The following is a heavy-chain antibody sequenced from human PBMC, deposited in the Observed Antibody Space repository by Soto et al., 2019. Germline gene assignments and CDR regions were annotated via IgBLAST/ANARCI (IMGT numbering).Heavy chain of an antibody. CDR3: ARGDFGVITEDWFDP. V-gene: IGHV1-8*01. Sequence: ASVKVSCKASGYAFTSYDINWVRQATGQGLEWMGWMNPNSGNTGYAQKFQGRVTMTRDTSISTAYMELSSLRSEDTAVYYCARGDFGVITEDWFDPWGQGTLVTVSS. CDR1: GYAFTSYD. J-gene: IGHJ5*02. D-gene: IGHD3-3*01. CDR2: MNPNSGNT.